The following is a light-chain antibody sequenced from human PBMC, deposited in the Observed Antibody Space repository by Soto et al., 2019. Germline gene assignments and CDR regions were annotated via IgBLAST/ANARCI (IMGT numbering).Light chain of an antibody. J-gene: IGLJ1*01. V-gene: IGLV2-14*01. CDR1: SSDVGGYNY. CDR3: SSYTSSSTLV. CDR2: EVS. Sequence: QSVVTQPGSVSGSPGLSITISCTGTSSDVGGYNYVSWYQQHPGKAPKLMIYEVSNRPSGVSNRFSGSKSGNTASLTISGLQAEDEADYYCSSYTSSSTLVFGTGTKVTVL.